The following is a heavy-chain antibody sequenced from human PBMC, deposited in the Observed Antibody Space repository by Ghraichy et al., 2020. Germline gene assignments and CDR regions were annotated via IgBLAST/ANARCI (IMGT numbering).Heavy chain of an antibody. CDR2: IYHSGST. Sequence: SETLSLTCAVSGYSISSGYYWGWIRQPPGKGLEWIGSIYHSGSTYYNPSLKSRVTISVDTTKNQFSLKLSPVTAADTAVYYCARDYDILTGNNFLRWFDTWGQGTLVTVSS. V-gene: IGHV4-38-2*02. CDR3: ARDYDILTGNNFLRWFDT. CDR1: GYSISSGYY. J-gene: IGHJ5*02. D-gene: IGHD3-9*01.